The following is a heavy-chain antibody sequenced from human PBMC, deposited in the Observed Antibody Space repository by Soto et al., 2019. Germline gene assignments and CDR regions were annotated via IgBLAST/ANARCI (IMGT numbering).Heavy chain of an antibody. CDR3: ARDPGR. Sequence: QLQLQESGSGLVKPSQTLSLTCAVSGGSISSGGYSWSWIRQPPGKGLEWIGYIYHSGSTYYNPSRKSRVTISVDRSKNQFSLKLSSVTAADTAVYYCARDPGRWGQGTLVTVSS. V-gene: IGHV4-30-2*01. CDR1: GGSISSGGYS. CDR2: IYHSGST. J-gene: IGHJ4*02.